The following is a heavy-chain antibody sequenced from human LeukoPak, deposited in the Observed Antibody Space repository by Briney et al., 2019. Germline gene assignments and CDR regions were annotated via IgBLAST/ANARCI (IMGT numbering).Heavy chain of an antibody. CDR2: ISGSGGTT. V-gene: IGHV3-23*01. CDR3: AKGDNSTWTVDY. Sequence: GGSLRLSCAASGFTFRSYAMNWVRQAPGKGLEWVSTISGSGGTTYYADSVKGRFTISRDNSKNTLFLQMNSLRADDTAVYYCAKGDNSTWTVDYWGQGTLVTVSS. J-gene: IGHJ4*02. D-gene: IGHD6-13*01. CDR1: GFTFRSYA.